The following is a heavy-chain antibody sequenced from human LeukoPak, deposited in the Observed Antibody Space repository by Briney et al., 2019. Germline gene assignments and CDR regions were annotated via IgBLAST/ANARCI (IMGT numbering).Heavy chain of an antibody. Sequence: GGSLRLSCAASGFTFSSYSMNWVRQAPGKGLEWVSPISSSSSYIYYADSVKGRFTISRDNAKNSLYLQMNSLRAEDTAVYYCARDLRYYYDSSGYGLDYWGQGTLVTVSS. V-gene: IGHV3-21*01. CDR1: GFTFSSYS. J-gene: IGHJ4*02. CDR2: ISSSSSYI. CDR3: ARDLRYYYDSSGYGLDY. D-gene: IGHD3-22*01.